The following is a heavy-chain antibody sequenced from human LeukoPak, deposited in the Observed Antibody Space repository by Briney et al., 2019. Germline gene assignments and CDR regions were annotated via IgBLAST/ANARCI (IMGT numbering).Heavy chain of an antibody. CDR2: IHTSGNT. D-gene: IGHD6-6*01. CDR1: GGSISTYY. J-gene: IGHJ4*02. CDR3: AREGSMTARPFVSIDY. V-gene: IGHV4-4*07. Sequence: PSETLSLTCTVSGGSISTYYWSWIRQPAGKGLEWIGRIHTSGNTDYNPSLKSRVTMSVDTSKNQFSLKLGSVTAADTAVYYCAREGSMTARPFVSIDYWGQGTLVTISS.